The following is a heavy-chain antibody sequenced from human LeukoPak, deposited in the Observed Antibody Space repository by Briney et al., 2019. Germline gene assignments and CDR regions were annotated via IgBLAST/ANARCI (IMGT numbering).Heavy chain of an antibody. V-gene: IGHV1-18*01. CDR3: ARKLLWFGEISGNDY. CDR1: GYTFTSYG. Sequence: GASVKVSCKASGYTFTSYGISWVRQAPGQGLEWMGWISAYNGNTNYAQKLQGRVTMTTDTSTSTAYMELRSLRSDDTAVYYCARKLLWFGEISGNDYWGQGTLVTVSS. J-gene: IGHJ4*02. D-gene: IGHD3-10*01. CDR2: ISAYNGNT.